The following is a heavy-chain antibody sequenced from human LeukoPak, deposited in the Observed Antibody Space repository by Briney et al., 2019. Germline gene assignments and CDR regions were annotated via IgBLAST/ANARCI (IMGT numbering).Heavy chain of an antibody. CDR1: GFTFSSYA. V-gene: IGHV3-30-3*01. D-gene: IGHD3-3*01. CDR2: ISYDGSNK. J-gene: IGHJ3*02. Sequence: GRSLRLSCAASGFTFSSYAMHWVRQAPGKGLEWVAVISYDGSNKYYADSVKGRFTISRDNSKNTLYLQMNSLRAEDTAVYYCAREDSRITIFGVVINAFDIWGQGTMVTVSS. CDR3: AREDSRITIFGVVINAFDI.